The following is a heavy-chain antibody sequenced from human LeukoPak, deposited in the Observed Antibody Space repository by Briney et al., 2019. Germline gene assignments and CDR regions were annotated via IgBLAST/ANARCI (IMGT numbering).Heavy chain of an antibody. J-gene: IGHJ6*02. CDR1: GFIFRDAW. D-gene: IGHD1-26*01. CDR3: TTDYKGSDRIVDRRYYYDYHGMGV. V-gene: IGHV3-15*01. Sequence: PGGSLRLSCAASGFIFRDAWMSWVRQAPGKGLEWVGRIISNTAGGTTEYAAPVKGRFSISRDDSRDTVSLQMNSLETEDTAVYYCTTDYKGSDRIVDRRYYYDYHGMGVWGQGTTVTVSS. CDR2: IISNTAGGTT.